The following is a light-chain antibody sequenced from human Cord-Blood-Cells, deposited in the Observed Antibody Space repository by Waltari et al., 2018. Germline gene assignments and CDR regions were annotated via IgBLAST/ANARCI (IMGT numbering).Light chain of an antibody. CDR1: KLGDKY. V-gene: IGLV3-1*01. CDR2: QDS. CDR3: QAWDSSTAWDVV. Sequence: SYELTQPPSVSVSPGQTASITCSGDKLGDKYVCWYQQKPGQSPVLVIYQDSKRPSGIPERFSGSNSGNTATLTISGTQAMDEADYYCQAWDSSTAWDVVFGGGTKLTVL. J-gene: IGLJ2*01.